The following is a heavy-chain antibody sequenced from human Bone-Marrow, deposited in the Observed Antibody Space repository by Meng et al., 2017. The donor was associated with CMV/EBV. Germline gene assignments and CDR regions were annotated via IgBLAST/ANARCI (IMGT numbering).Heavy chain of an antibody. V-gene: IGHV1-2*02. CDR2: INPNSGGT. D-gene: IGHD5-24*01. J-gene: IGHJ6*02. CDR1: GYTFTGYY. CDR3: ARHSGLATIMTYGMDV. Sequence: ASVKVSCKASGYTFTGYYMHWVRQAPGQGLEWMGWINPNSGGTNYAQKFQGRVTMTRDTSISTAYMELSRLRSDDTAVYYCARHSGLATIMTYGMDVWGQGTTVTVSS.